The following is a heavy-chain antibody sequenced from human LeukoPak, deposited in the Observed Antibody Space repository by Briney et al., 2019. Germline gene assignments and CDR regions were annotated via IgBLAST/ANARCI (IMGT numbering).Heavy chain of an antibody. CDR2: ISAYNGNT. CDR3: ARANGLRHENDAFDI. D-gene: IGHD5-12*01. CDR1: GYTFTSYG. Sequence: ASVKVSCKASGYTFTSYGISWVRQAPGQGLEWMGWISAYNGNTNYAQKLRGRVTMTTDTSTSTAYMELRSLRSDDTAVYYCARANGLRHENDAFDIWGQGTMVTVSS. V-gene: IGHV1-18*01. J-gene: IGHJ3*02.